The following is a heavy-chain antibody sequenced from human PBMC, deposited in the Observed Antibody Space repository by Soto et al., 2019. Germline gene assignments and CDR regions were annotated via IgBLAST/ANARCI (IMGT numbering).Heavy chain of an antibody. CDR2: INHSGST. J-gene: IGHJ4*02. V-gene: IGHV4-34*01. CDR3: ARGPLAYYFDY. CDR1: GGSFSGYY. Sequence: SETLSLTCAVYGGSFSGYYWSWIRQPPGKGLEWIGEINHSGSTNYNPSLKSRVTISVDTSKNQFSLKLSSVTAADTAVYYCARGPLAYYFDYWGQGTLVTVSS.